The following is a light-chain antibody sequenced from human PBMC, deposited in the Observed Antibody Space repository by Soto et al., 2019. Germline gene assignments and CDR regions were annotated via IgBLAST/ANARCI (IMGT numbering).Light chain of an antibody. CDR2: GAS. J-gene: IGKJ3*01. Sequence: DIVLTQSPVTLSASPGDRATLSCRASQVVNRFLLSWYQQKLGQAPMLLIYGASTRATGIPDRFSGSGSGADFTLTISRLEPEDFAVYYCQQYGNSPLFTFGPGTKVDIK. V-gene: IGKV3-20*01. CDR3: QQYGNSPLFT. CDR1: QVVNRFL.